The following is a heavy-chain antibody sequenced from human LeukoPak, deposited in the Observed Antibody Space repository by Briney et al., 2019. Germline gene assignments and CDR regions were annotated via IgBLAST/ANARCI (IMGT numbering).Heavy chain of an antibody. CDR3: ARSFSGSYFPYYYYMDV. V-gene: IGHV4-59*01. CDR1: GGSISSYY. Sequence: SETLSLTCTVSGGSISSYYWSWIRQPPGKGLEWIGDIYYSGSTNYNPSLKSRVAISVDTSKNQFSLKLSSVTAADTAVYYCARSFSGSYFPYYYYMDVWGKGTTVTVSS. D-gene: IGHD1-26*01. J-gene: IGHJ6*03. CDR2: IYYSGST.